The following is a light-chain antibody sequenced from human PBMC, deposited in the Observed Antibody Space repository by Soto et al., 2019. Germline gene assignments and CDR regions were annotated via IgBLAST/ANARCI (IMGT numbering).Light chain of an antibody. Sequence: AIQLTQSPSSLSASVGDRVTIACRASQDIRYDLGWYQQKPGKAPKLLIYAASSLQSEVPSRFSGSGSGTDFTLTISSLQPEDFATYYCLQDYTYPWTFGQGTKVDI. V-gene: IGKV1-6*01. J-gene: IGKJ1*01. CDR3: LQDYTYPWT. CDR1: QDIRYD. CDR2: AAS.